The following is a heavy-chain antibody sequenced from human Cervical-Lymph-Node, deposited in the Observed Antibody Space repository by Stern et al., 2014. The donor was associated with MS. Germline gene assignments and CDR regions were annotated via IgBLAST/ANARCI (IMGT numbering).Heavy chain of an antibody. CDR2: ISSSGGT. CDR1: GGSTSSYY. J-gene: IGHJ4*02. Sequence: QVQLQQSGPGLVKPSETLSLTCTVSGGSTSSYYWSWIRQPPGKGLEWIGYISSSGGTKYNPSLKSPVTISVDTSKNQVALNLSFVTAADAAVYYCARGYTTSSGRPDYWGQGTLVTVST. V-gene: IGHV4-59*08. CDR3: ARGYTTSSGRPDY. D-gene: IGHD6-6*01.